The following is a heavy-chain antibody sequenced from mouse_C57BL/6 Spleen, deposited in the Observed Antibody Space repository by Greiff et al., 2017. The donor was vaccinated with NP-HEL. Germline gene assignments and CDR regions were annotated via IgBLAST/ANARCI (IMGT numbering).Heavy chain of an antibody. V-gene: IGHV5-4*01. CDR2: ISDGGSYT. CDR3: ARDDYVNSYYYAMDY. CDR1: GFTFSSYA. D-gene: IGHD2-1*01. J-gene: IGHJ4*01. Sequence: EVKLVESGGGLVKPGGSLKLSCAASGFTFSSYAMSWVRQTPEKRLEWVATISDGGSYTYYPDNVKGRFTISRDNAKNNLYLQMSHLKSEDTAMYYCARDDYVNSYYYAMDYWGQGTSVTVSS.